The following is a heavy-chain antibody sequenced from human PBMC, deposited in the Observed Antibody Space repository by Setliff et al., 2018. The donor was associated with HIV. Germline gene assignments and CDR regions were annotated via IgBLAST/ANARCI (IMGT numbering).Heavy chain of an antibody. CDR2: IIPILGVA. D-gene: IGHD3-3*01. CDR1: GGTFGSYT. V-gene: IGHV1-69*02. Sequence: SVKVSCKASGGTFGSYTINWVRQAPGQGLDWMGRIIPILGVANYAQRFQGKVTITADKSTSTAYMELTSLRFDDTAMYYCVRGVQSPPHYSYYMDVWGEGTMVTVSS. CDR3: VRGVQSPPHYSYYMDV. J-gene: IGHJ6*03.